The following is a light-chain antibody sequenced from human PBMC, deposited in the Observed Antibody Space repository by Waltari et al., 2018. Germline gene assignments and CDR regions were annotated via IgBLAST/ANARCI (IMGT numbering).Light chain of an antibody. CDR1: QSILYSSNCKNS. CDR3: QQFYNTPLT. V-gene: IGKV4-1*01. CDR2: WAS. Sequence: DIVMTQSPDSLAVSLGERATINCKSSQSILYSSNCKNSLAWYQQKPGQPPKLLIYWASTRESGVPDRFSGSGSGTDFTLTISSLQAEDVAVYYCQQFYNTPLTFGQGTKVEIK. J-gene: IGKJ1*01.